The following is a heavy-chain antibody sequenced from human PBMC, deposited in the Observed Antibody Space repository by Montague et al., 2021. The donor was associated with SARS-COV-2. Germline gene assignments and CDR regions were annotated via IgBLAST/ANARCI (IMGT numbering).Heavy chain of an antibody. V-gene: IGHV4-39*01. D-gene: IGHD2-2*02. CDR2: IYYSGST. J-gene: IGHJ6*03. CDR1: GGSISSSSYY. CDR3: ARLGEGVVPAPILGVGPYYSYFYMDV. Sequence: SETLSLTCTVSGGSISSSSYYWGWIRQPPGKGLEWIGSIYYSGSTYYNPSLKSRVTMSVDTSKNQFSLKLNSVTAADTAVYYCARLGEGVVPAPILGVGPYYSYFYMDVWGKGATVTVSS.